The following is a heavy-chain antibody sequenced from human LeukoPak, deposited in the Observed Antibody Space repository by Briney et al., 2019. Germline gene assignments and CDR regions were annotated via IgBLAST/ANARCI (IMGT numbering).Heavy chain of an antibody. V-gene: IGHV3-48*03. CDR3: ARRPLWLYGAFDI. CDR1: GFTYSSYE. J-gene: IGHJ3*02. Sequence: GGSLRLSCAASGFTYSSYEMNWVRQAPGKGLEWVSYISSSGSTIYYADSVKGRFTISRDNAKNSLYLQMNSLRAEDTAVYYCARRPLWLYGAFDIWGQGTMVTDSS. D-gene: IGHD2-2*02. CDR2: ISSSGSTI.